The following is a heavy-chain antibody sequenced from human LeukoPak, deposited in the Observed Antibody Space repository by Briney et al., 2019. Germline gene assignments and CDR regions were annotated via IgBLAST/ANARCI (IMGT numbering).Heavy chain of an antibody. V-gene: IGHV4-39*01. CDR1: GGSISSSSYY. CDR3: ASSYVNYGSGSYPFDP. CDR2: IYYSGST. D-gene: IGHD3-10*01. Sequence: PSETLSLTCTVSGGSISSSSYYWGWIRQPPGKGLEWIGSIYYSGSTYYNPSLKSRVTISVDTSKNQFSLKLSPVTAADTAVYYCASSYVNYGSGSYPFDPWGQGTLVTVS. J-gene: IGHJ5*02.